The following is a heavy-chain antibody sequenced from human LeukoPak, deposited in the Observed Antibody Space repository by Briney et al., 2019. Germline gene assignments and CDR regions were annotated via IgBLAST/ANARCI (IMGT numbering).Heavy chain of an antibody. V-gene: IGHV5-51*01. Sequence: GESLKISCKGSGYSFANYWIGWVRQMPGQGLEWMGIIYPGDSLTRYSPSFQGQVTISADKFISTAYLQWSSLKASDTAIYYCARSSVNWFDPWGQGTLVTVSS. D-gene: IGHD3-3*01. CDR1: GYSFANYW. CDR3: ARSSVNWFDP. J-gene: IGHJ5*02. CDR2: IYPGDSLT.